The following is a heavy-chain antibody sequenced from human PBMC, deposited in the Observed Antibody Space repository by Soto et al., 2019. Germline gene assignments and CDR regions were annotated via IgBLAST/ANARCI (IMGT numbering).Heavy chain of an antibody. D-gene: IGHD3-22*01. CDR1: GGGVRSNA. V-gene: IGHV1-69*01. Sequence: APAQLCWEDSGGGVRSNATSWVRQDNGKGLEWMGGIIPIFGTANYAQKFQGRVTITADESTSTAYMELSSLRSEDTAVYYCARGYGEDDSRSYISLFDPWVQGTLVTVSS. CDR2: IIPIFGTA. J-gene: IGHJ5*02. CDR3: ARGYGEDDSRSYISLFDP.